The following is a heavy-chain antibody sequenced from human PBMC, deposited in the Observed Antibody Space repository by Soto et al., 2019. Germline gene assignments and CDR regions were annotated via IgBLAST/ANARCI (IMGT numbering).Heavy chain of an antibody. V-gene: IGHV3-15*01. D-gene: IGHD3-16*01. CDR2: IKSNTGGGAL. CDR1: GLTFSNAW. J-gene: IGHJ4*02. Sequence: EVQLVESGGDLVKPGGSLRLSCAASGLTFSNAWMTWVRQAPGKGLEWVGRIKSNTGGGALDYAAPLKGRFTISRDDSRSTLYLLLNSLKPEDTAVYYCATRPAPYYADWSLDYWGQGTLVTVSS. CDR3: ATRPAPYYADWSLDY.